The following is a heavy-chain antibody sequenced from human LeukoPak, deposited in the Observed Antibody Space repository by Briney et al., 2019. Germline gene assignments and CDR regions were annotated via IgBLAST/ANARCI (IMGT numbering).Heavy chain of an antibody. CDR3: ARYIHPQGLIGYAMDV. J-gene: IGHJ6*02. CDR2: IIVILGKV. Sequence: SVKVSCKASGGPFNSYAINWVRQAPGQGLEWMGRIIVILGKVNYAQKFQGRLTITADKSTRTAYMDLNNLASEDTAIYFCARYIHPQGLIGYAMDVWGQGTTVMVSS. D-gene: IGHD2-15*01. CDR1: GGPFNSYA. V-gene: IGHV1-69*04.